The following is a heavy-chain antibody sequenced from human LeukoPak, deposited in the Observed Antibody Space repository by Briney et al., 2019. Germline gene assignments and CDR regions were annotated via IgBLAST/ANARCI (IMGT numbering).Heavy chain of an antibody. Sequence: GGSLRLSCAASGFTFSSYGMHWVRQDPGKGLEWVAVISYDGSNKYYADSVKGRFTISRDNSKNTLYLQMNSLRAEDTAVYYCAKEGAAAGSPPYYYGMDVWGQGTTVTVSS. CDR3: AKEGAAAGSPPYYYGMDV. V-gene: IGHV3-30*18. J-gene: IGHJ6*02. CDR2: ISYDGSNK. CDR1: GFTFSSYG. D-gene: IGHD6-13*01.